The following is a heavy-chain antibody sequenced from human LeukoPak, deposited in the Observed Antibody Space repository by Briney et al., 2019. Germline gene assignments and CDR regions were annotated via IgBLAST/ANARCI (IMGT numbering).Heavy chain of an antibody. Sequence: HPGGSLRLSCAASGFTFSSYAMSWVRQAPGKGLEWVSAISGSGGSTYYADSVKGRFTISRDNSKNTLYLQMNSLRAEDTAVYYCAKGGYCSSTSCYTDYWGQGTLVTVSS. CDR2: ISGSGGST. D-gene: IGHD2-2*02. V-gene: IGHV3-23*01. J-gene: IGHJ4*02. CDR1: GFTFSSYA. CDR3: AKGGYCSSTSCYTDY.